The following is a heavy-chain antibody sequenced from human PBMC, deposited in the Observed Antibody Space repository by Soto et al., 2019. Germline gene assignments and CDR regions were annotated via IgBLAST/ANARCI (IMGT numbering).Heavy chain of an antibody. D-gene: IGHD3-3*01. CDR3: ARSSGDFWSGYGYYFDY. Sequence: QVQLVQSGAEVKKPGASVKVSCKASGYTFTGYYMHWVRQAPGQGLEWMGWINPNSGGTNYAQKFQGWVTMTRDTSISTVYIELIRLRSDVTAVYYCARSSGDFWSGYGYYFDYWGHGTLVTVSS. J-gene: IGHJ4*01. CDR1: GYTFTGYY. CDR2: INPNSGGT. V-gene: IGHV1-2*04.